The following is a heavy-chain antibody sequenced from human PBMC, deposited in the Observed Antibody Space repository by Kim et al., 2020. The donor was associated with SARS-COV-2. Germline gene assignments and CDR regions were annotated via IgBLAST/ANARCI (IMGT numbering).Heavy chain of an antibody. J-gene: IGHJ4*02. V-gene: IGHV3-74*01. CDR1: GFTFSSYW. CDR3: ARGHGNGWRGDY. D-gene: IGHD6-19*01. CDR2: INNGGTYK. Sequence: GGSLRLSCAASGFTFSSYWMHWVRQAPGKGLVWISAINNGGTYKKYADSVKGRFTISRDNAKNTLYVQMNSLRVEDTALYYCARGHGNGWRGDYWGQGTL.